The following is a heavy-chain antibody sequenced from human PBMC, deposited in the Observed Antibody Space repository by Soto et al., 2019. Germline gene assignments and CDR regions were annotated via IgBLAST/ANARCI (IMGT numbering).Heavy chain of an antibody. CDR2: IYYSGST. J-gene: IGHJ5*02. D-gene: IGHD6-13*01. CDR3: ARGSVAAAGVNWFDP. Sequence: ASETLSLTCTVSGGSISSYYWSWVRQPPGKGLEWIGYIYYSGSTNYNPSLKSRVTISVDTSKNQFSLKLSSVTAADTAVYYCARGSVAAAGVNWFDPWGQGTLVTVSS. CDR1: GGSISSYY. V-gene: IGHV4-59*01.